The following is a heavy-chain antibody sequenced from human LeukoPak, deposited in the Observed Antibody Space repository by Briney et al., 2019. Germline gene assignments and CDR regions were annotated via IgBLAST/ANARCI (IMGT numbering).Heavy chain of an antibody. CDR1: GGSISSVSDY. CDR2: INHSEST. Sequence: SETLSLTCTVSGGSISSVSDYWNWIRQPPGKGLEWIGKINHSESTNYNPSLKSRVTISVDTSKNQFSLKLSSVTAADTAVYYCARGGLGYCSSTSCYATGDFDYWGQGTLVTVSS. J-gene: IGHJ4*02. D-gene: IGHD2-2*01. CDR3: ARGGLGYCSSTSCYATGDFDY. V-gene: IGHV4-39*07.